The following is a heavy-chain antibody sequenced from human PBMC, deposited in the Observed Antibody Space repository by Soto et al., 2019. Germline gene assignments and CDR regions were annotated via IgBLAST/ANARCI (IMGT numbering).Heavy chain of an antibody. CDR2: IYYSGST. D-gene: IGHD3-22*01. V-gene: IGHV4-31*03. Sequence: SETLSLTCTVSGGSISSGGYYWSWIRQHPGKGLEWIGYIYYSGSTYYNPSLKSRVTISVDMSKNQFSLKLSSVTAADTTVYYCARDAYYYEDGMDVWGQGTTVTVS. CDR3: ARDAYYYEDGMDV. CDR1: GGSISSGGYY. J-gene: IGHJ6*02.